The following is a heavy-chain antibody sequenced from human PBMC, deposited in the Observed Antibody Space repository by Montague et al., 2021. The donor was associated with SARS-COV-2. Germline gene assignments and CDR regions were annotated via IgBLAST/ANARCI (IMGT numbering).Heavy chain of an antibody. CDR1: GGSISSSSYY. J-gene: IGHJ5*02. CDR2: IYYSGST. D-gene: IGHD2-2*01. CDR3: ARQGDQLLLEYWFDP. V-gene: IGHV4-39*01. Sequence: SETRSLTCTASGGSISSSSYYWGWIRQPPGKGLEWIGSIYYSGSTYYNPSLKSRVTISVDTSKNQFSLKLSSVTAADTAVYYCARQGDQLLLEYWFDPWGQGTLVTVSS.